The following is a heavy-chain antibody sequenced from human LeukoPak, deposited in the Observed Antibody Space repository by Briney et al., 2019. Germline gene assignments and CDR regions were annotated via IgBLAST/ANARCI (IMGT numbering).Heavy chain of an antibody. CDR1: VYTFTDHY. D-gene: IGHD7-27*01. CDR2: IHPGRGDT. V-gene: IGHV1-2*02. J-gene: IGHJ4*02. CDR3: ARDHNWGPDY. Sequence: ASVKVSCKALVYTFTDHYFHWLRQAPGQGIEWMGWIHPGRGDTNIAQKSQGRVSLTRDMSISTAYMELSRLTSDDTAVYYCARDHNWGPDYWGQGTLVSVSS.